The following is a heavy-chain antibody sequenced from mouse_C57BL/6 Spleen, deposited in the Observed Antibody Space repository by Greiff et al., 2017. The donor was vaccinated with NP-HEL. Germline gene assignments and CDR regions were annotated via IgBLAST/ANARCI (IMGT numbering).Heavy chain of an antibody. J-gene: IGHJ3*01. CDR2: IYPGSGST. CDR3: ARWGQDPYDYDGAWFAY. Sequence: QVQLKQPGAELVKPGASVKMSCKASGYTFTSYWITWVKQRPGQGLEWIGDIYPGSGSTNYNEKFKSKATLTVDTSSSTAYMQLSSLTSEDSAVYYCARWGQDPYDYDGAWFAYWGQGTLVTVSA. CDR1: GYTFTSYW. D-gene: IGHD2-4*01. V-gene: IGHV1-55*01.